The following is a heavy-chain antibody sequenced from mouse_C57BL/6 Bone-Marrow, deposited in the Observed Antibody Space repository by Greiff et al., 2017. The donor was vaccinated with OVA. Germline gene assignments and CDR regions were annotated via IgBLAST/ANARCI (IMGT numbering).Heavy chain of an antibody. J-gene: IGHJ3*01. CDR2: IDPSDSET. V-gene: IGHV1-52*01. CDR3: ARGYYGNYLFAY. D-gene: IGHD2-1*01. CDR1: GYTFTSYW. Sequence: QVQLQQPGAELVRPGSSVKLSCKASGYTFTSYWMHWVKQRPIQGLEWIGNIDPSDSETHYNQKFKDKATLTVDKSSSTAYMQLSSLTSEDSAVYYCARGYYGNYLFAYWGQGTLVTVSA.